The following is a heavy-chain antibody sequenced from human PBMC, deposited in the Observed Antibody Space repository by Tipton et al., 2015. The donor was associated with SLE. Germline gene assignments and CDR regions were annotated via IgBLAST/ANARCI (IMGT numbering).Heavy chain of an antibody. CDR2: IHHSGST. D-gene: IGHD6-19*01. CDR3: ARETEDTGWIHSRDYIYYYYYVDV. J-gene: IGHJ6*03. CDR1: GGSISSGFYY. Sequence: LRLSCTVSGGSISSGFYYWSWIRQPAGKGLEWIGEIHHSGSTNSNPSLKSRVTISVDTSKNQFSLELSSVTAADTAVYYCARETEDTGWIHSRDYIYYYYYVDVWGQGTTVTVSS. V-gene: IGHV4-61*09.